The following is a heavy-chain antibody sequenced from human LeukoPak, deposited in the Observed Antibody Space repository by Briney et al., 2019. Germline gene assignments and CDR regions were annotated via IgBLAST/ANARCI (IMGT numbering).Heavy chain of an antibody. V-gene: IGHV3-30-3*01. CDR3: AREVTMSDY. D-gene: IGHD3-22*01. J-gene: IGHJ4*02. CDR2: ISYDGSNK. CDR1: GFTFSSYA. Sequence: GGSLRLSCAASGFTFSSYAMHWVRQAPGKGLEWVAVISYDGSNKYYADSVKGRFTISRDNSKNTLYLQMNSLRGEDTAMYYCAREVTMSDYWGQGTLVTVSS.